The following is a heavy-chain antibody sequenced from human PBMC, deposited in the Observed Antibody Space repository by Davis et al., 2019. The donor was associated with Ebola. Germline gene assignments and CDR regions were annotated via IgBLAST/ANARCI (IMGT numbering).Heavy chain of an antibody. D-gene: IGHD2-15*01. CDR3: AAGGIYCSGGSCYDIIDP. J-gene: IGHJ5*02. CDR2: IYYSGST. CDR1: GGSISSGDYY. V-gene: IGHV4-30-4*01. Sequence: MPSETLSLTCTVSGGSISSGDYYWSWIRQPPGKGLEWIGYIYYSGSTYYNPSLKSRVTISVDTSKNQFSLKLSSVTAADTAVYYCAAGGIYCSGGSCYDIIDPWGQGTLVTVSS.